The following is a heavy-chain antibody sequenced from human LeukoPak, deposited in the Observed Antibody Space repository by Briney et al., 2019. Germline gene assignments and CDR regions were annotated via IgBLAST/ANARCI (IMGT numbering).Heavy chain of an antibody. CDR2: IYYSGNT. D-gene: IGHD7-27*01. Sequence: PSETLSLTCTVSGDSISTSNNYWAWIRQAPGRGLEWIGTIYYSGNTYYNPSLKSRVTVSVDLSKNHLSLKLSSVTAADTAVYYCARLGPAGIPLLYTYFDPWGQGTLVTVSS. CDR3: ARLGPAGIPLLYTYFDP. J-gene: IGHJ5*02. CDR1: GDSISTSNNY. V-gene: IGHV4-39*02.